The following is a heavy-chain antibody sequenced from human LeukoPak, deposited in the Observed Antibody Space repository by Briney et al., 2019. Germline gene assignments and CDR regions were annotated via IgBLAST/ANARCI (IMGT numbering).Heavy chain of an antibody. CDR2: IYHSGST. Sequence: PSETLSLTCTVSGGSISSSSYYWGWIRQPPGKGLEWIGSIYHSGSTYYNPSLKSRVTISVDTSKNQFSLKLSSVTAADTAVYYCASPRGGGYMDVWGKGTTVTVSS. CDR3: ASPRGGGYMDV. J-gene: IGHJ6*03. CDR1: GGSISSSSYY. V-gene: IGHV4-39*07.